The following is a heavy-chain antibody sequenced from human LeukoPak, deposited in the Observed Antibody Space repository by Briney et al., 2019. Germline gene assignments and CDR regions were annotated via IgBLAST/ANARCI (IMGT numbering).Heavy chain of an antibody. V-gene: IGHV3-11*05. J-gene: IGHJ4*02. CDR2: ISSSSSYT. CDR1: GFTFSDYY. CDR3: ARDQRYCSSSSCPWEPFDY. Sequence: GGSLRLSCAASGFTFSDYYMSWIRQAPGKGLEWVSYISSSSSYTNYADSVKGRFTISRDNAKNSLYLQMNSLRAEDTAVYYCARDQRYCSSSSCPWEPFDYWGQGTLVTVSS. D-gene: IGHD2-2*01.